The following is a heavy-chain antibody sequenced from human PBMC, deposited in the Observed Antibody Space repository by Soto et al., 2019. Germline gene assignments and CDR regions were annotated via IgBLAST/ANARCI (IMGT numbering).Heavy chain of an antibody. D-gene: IGHD1-1*01. Sequence: LQPQESGPGLVKPSETLSLTCTVSGGSISNSDYFWAWMRQPPGKGLEWVGTISHTGSPRYNPSLKCRVTISVDTSKNQFSLRLPSVTAADTAVFYCASQLESTTYFDYWGRGTLVTVSS. CDR2: ISHTGSP. J-gene: IGHJ4*02. V-gene: IGHV4-39*01. CDR3: ASQLESTTYFDY. CDR1: GGSISNSDYF.